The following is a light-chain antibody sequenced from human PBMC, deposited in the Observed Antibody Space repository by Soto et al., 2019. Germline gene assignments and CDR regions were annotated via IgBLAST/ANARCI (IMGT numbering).Light chain of an antibody. CDR2: LERSGSY. J-gene: IGLJ7*01. CDR3: ETWDSNTHTV. V-gene: IGLV4-60*03. Sequence: QSVLTQSSSASASLGSSVKLTCTLSSGHNTYTIAWHQQQPGKAPRYLMKLERSGSYDKGSGVPDRFSGSSSGADRYLTISILHSEDEADYYCETWDSNTHTVFGGGTQLTVL. CDR1: SGHNTYT.